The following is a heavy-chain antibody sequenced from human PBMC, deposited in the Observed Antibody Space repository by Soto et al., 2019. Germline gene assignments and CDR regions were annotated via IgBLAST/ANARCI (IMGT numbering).Heavy chain of an antibody. CDR3: TTDSYSTIIIVRFDY. Sequence: GGSLILSCAASGFTFSNAWINWVRQAPGKGLEWVGRIKSKTDGGTTDYAEPVKGRFAISRDDSNNMVYLQMNSLKIEDTAVYYCTTDSYSTIIIVRFDYWGHGTLVTV. D-gene: IGHD3-22*01. CDR2: IKSKTDGGTT. J-gene: IGHJ4*01. V-gene: IGHV3-15*07. CDR1: GFTFSNAW.